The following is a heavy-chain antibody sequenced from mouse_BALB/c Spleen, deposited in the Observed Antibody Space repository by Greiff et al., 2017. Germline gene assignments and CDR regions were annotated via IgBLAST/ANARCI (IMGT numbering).Heavy chain of an antibody. Sequence: VQLQQSGAELVRPGALVKLSCKASGFNIKDYYMHWVKQRPEQGLEWIGWIDPENGNTIYDPKFQGKASITADTSSNTAYLQLSSLTSEDTAVYYCARGDYGSSPAGFAYGGQGTLVTVSA. CDR1: GFNIKDYY. D-gene: IGHD1-1*01. V-gene: IGHV14-1*02. CDR3: ARGDYGSSPAGFAY. J-gene: IGHJ3*01. CDR2: IDPENGNT.